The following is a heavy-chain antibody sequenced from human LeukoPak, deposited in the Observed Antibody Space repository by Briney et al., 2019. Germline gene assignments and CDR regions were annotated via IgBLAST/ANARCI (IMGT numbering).Heavy chain of an antibody. Sequence: SETLSLTCTVSGDSISSGDYYWSWLRQPAGRGLEWIGRISSSGSTNYNPSLKSRVTISVDTSKNQFSLKLSSVTAADTAVYYCARGGYYGSGNDFRFDPWGQGTLVTVSS. J-gene: IGHJ5*02. V-gene: IGHV4-61*02. CDR1: GDSISSGDYY. D-gene: IGHD3-10*01. CDR2: ISSSGST. CDR3: ARGGYYGSGNDFRFDP.